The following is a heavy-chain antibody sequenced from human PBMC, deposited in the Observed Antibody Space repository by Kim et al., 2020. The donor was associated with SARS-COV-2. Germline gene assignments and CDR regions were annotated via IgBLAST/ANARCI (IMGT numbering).Heavy chain of an antibody. Sequence: GGSLRLSCAASGFTFDDYAMHWVRQAPGKGLEWVSGISWNSGSIGYADSVKGRFTISRDNAKNSLYLQMNSLRAEDTALYYCAKDMVRGVMGYYFDYWGQGTLVTVSS. CDR1: GFTFDDYA. D-gene: IGHD3-10*01. CDR3: AKDMVRGVMGYYFDY. V-gene: IGHV3-9*01. J-gene: IGHJ4*02. CDR2: ISWNSGSI.